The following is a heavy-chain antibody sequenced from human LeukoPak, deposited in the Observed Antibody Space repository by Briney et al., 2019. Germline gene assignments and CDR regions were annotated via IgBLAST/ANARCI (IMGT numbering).Heavy chain of an antibody. CDR2: IYSGESI. CDR3: ARGVSYGYSGYFDY. Sequence: SETLSLTCTVSGVSITAYYWSWIRQSAENGLEWIGRIYSGESIYATETAFYNPSLKSRVTISVDTSKNQFSLKLSSVTAADTAVYYCARGVSYGYSGYFDYWGQGTLVTVSS. D-gene: IGHD5-18*01. J-gene: IGHJ4*02. V-gene: IGHV4-4*07. CDR1: GVSITAYY.